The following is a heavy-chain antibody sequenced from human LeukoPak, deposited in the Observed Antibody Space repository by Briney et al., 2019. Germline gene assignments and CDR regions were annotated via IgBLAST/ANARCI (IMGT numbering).Heavy chain of an antibody. CDR1: GFTFSSYE. D-gene: IGHD1-26*01. CDR3: AKDSSGSYEGWFDP. J-gene: IGHJ5*02. CDR2: ISYDGSNK. Sequence: GGSLRLSCAASGFTFSSYEMDWVRQAPGKGLEWVAVISYDGSNKYYADSVKGRFTISRDNSKNTLYLQMNSLRAEDTAVYYCAKDSSGSYEGWFDPWGQGTLVTVSS. V-gene: IGHV3-30*18.